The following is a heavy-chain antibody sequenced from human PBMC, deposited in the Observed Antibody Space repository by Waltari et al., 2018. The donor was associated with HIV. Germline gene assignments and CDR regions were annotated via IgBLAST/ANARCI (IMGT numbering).Heavy chain of an antibody. J-gene: IGHJ4*02. V-gene: IGHV3-23*01. D-gene: IGHD3-22*01. CDR3: AVITTTGFDY. CDR2: IGVDADRR. Sequence: EVQLLESGGGLVQPGGSLRLSCRGSGFTFGSYALSWVRQAPGKGLEWVSAIGVDADRRYYAGSVKGRFTISRDNAKNSLYLQMNSLRDEDTAVYYCAVITTTGFDYWGQGTLVTVSS. CDR1: GFTFGSYA.